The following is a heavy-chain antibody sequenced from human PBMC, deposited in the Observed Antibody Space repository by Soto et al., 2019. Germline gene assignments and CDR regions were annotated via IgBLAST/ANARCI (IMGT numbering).Heavy chain of an antibody. Sequence: PSETLSLTCTVSGGSISSYYWSWIRQPPGKGLEWIGYIYYSGSTNYNPSLKSRVTISVDTSKNQFSLKLSSVTAADTAVYYCARAPIQLWLEGWFDPWRQGTLVTVSS. J-gene: IGHJ5*02. CDR2: IYYSGST. V-gene: IGHV4-59*01. CDR1: GGSISSYY. CDR3: ARAPIQLWLEGWFDP. D-gene: IGHD5-18*01.